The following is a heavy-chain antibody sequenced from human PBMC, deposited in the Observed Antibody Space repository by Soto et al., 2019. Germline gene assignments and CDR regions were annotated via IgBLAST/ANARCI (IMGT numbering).Heavy chain of an antibody. V-gene: IGHV3-30*14. D-gene: IGHD2-2*01. J-gene: IGHJ4*02. CDR2: VSSDGNNK. Sequence: QVQLVESGGGVVQPGESLRLSCVASGFTFTNYHIHWVRQAPGKGLEWVAVVSSDGNNKYYADSVKGRFSISRNNSNNTVFLQMNSLRGEDTALFYCARASTNHYFDYWGQGTLVTVSS. CDR1: GFTFTNYH. CDR3: ARASTNHYFDY.